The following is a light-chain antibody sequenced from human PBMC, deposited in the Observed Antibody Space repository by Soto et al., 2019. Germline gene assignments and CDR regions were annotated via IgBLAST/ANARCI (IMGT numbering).Light chain of an antibody. CDR2: AAS. J-gene: IGKJ1*01. CDR1: QSVSSN. V-gene: IGKV3-15*01. CDR3: QQYNNWPWT. Sequence: EIVMTQSPVILSVSPGERATLSCRVSQSVSSNLAWYQQKPGQAPRLLIYAASSRLTDITARFSGSGSGTEFTLTISSLQSEDFAVYYCQQYNNWPWTLGQGTKVEIK.